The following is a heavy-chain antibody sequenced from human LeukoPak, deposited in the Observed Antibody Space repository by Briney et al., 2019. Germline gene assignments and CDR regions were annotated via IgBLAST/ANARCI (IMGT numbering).Heavy chain of an antibody. V-gene: IGHV4-31*03. CDR1: GGSISSRDYY. Sequence: PSETLSLTCTVSGGSISSRDYYWSWIRQHPGKGLEWIGYIYYSGSTYYNPSLKSRVTISVDTSKNQFSLKLNSVTAADTAVYHCARDGSHSGSFRGAEDAFDIWGQGTMLTVSS. J-gene: IGHJ3*02. CDR3: ARDGSHSGSFRGAEDAFDI. D-gene: IGHD1-26*01. CDR2: IYYSGST.